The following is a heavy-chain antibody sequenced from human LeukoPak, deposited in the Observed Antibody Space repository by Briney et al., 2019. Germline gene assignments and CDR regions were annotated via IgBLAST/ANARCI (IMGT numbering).Heavy chain of an antibody. D-gene: IGHD6-13*01. Sequence: SETLSLTCTVSGGSISSSSYYWGWIRQPPGKGLEWIGSIYYSGSTYYNPTLKSRVTISVDTSKNQFSLKLSSVTAADTAVYYCARTYSSSWYPEDWFDPWGQGTLVTVSS. CDR3: ARTYSSSWYPEDWFDP. CDR2: IYYSGST. CDR1: GGSISSSSYY. J-gene: IGHJ5*02. V-gene: IGHV4-39*07.